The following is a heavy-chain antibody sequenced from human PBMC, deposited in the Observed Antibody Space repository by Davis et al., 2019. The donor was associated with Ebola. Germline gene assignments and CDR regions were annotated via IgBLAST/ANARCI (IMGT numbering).Heavy chain of an antibody. Sequence: PGGSLRLSCAGSGFTFSSYAMSWVRQAPGKGLEWVSAISGSGDKTYYADSVKGRFTISRDNSKNTQSLQMNSLRAEDTAVYYCAKGVAGDAFDIWGQGTMVTVSS. J-gene: IGHJ3*02. V-gene: IGHV3-23*01. CDR3: AKGVAGDAFDI. CDR1: GFTFSSYA. CDR2: ISGSGDKT.